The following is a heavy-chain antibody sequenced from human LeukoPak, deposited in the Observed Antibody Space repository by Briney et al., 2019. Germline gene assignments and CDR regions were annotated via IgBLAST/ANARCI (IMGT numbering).Heavy chain of an antibody. V-gene: IGHV3-53*01. CDR2: IYSGGST. CDR3: ARGRQYSTGWYYFDY. Sequence: PGGSLRLSCAASGFTVSSNYMSWVRQAPGKGLEWVSVIYSGGSTYYADSVKGRFSISRDNSKNTLYLQMNRLRAEDTAVYYCARGRQYSTGWYYFDYWGQGTLVTVSS. CDR1: GFTVSSNY. D-gene: IGHD6-19*01. J-gene: IGHJ4*02.